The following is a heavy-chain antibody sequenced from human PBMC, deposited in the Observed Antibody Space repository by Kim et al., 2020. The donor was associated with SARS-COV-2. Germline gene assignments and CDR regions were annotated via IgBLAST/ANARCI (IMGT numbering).Heavy chain of an antibody. V-gene: IGHV4-28*01. J-gene: IGHJ5*02. CDR2: ISYSGST. CDR1: GYSISSSTW. D-gene: IGHD5-12*01. CDR3: ARYESSSGYFDP. Sequence: SETLSLTCAVSGYSISSSTWWGWIRQPPGKGLEWIGYISYSGSTYYNPSLKSRVTMSLDTSRNQFSLKLSSVTAVATSVYYCARYESSSGYFDPLGQGTLVSVSS.